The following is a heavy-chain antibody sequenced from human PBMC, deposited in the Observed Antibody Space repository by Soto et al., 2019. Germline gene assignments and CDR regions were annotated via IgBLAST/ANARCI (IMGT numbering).Heavy chain of an antibody. CDR2: INHSGST. V-gene: IGHV4-34*01. J-gene: IGHJ5*01. Sequence: SETLSVTCAVSGVSFSGYYWSWIRQPPGKGLEWIGEINHSGSTNYNPSLKSRATISVDTSKNQFSLKLSSVNAADTAVYYCARSVISSGDSSNWFDPWGQGTLVTVSS. CDR1: GVSFSGYY. D-gene: IGHD3-10*01. CDR3: ARSVISSGDSSNWFDP.